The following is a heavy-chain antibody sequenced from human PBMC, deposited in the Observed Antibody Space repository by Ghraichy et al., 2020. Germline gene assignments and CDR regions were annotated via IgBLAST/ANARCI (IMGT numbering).Heavy chain of an antibody. D-gene: IGHD3-22*01. CDR2: FDPEDGET. Sequence: VSCKVSGYTLTELSMHWVRQAPGKGLEWMGGFDPEDGETIYAQKFQGRVTMTEDTSTDTAYMELSSLRSEDTAVYYCATSSSTYYYDSSGFAGGMDVWGQGTTVTGSS. V-gene: IGHV1-24*01. CDR1: GYTLTELS. CDR3: ATSSSTYYYDSSGFAGGMDV. J-gene: IGHJ6*02.